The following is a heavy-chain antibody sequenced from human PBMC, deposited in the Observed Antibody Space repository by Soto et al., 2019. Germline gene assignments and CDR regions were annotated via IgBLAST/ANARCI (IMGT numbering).Heavy chain of an antibody. CDR3: ARDLYYYGSGSFMDV. Sequence: PGGSLRLSCAASGFTVSSNYMSWVRQAPGKGLEWVSVIYSGGSTYYADSVKGRFTISRDNSKNTLYLQMNSLRAEDTAVYYCARDLYYYGSGSFMDVWGQGTKVTVSS. J-gene: IGHJ6*02. D-gene: IGHD3-10*01. CDR1: GFTVSSNY. CDR2: IYSGGST. V-gene: IGHV3-53*01.